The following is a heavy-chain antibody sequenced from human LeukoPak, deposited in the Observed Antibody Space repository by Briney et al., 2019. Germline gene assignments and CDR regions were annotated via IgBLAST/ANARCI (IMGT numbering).Heavy chain of an antibody. CDR1: GGSISSGGYY. J-gene: IGHJ4*02. Sequence: SQTLSLTCTVSGGSISSGGYYWSWIRQHPGKGLEWIGYIYYSGSTYYNPSLKSRVTISVDTSKNQFSLKLSSVTAADTAVYYCVGDRAGVEKTVGDYFDYWGQGTLVTVSS. V-gene: IGHV4-31*03. CDR2: IYYSGST. CDR3: VGDRAGVEKTVGDYFDY. D-gene: IGHD3-10*01.